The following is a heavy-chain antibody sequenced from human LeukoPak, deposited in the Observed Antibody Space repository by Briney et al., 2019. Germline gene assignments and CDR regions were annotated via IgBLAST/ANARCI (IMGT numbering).Heavy chain of an antibody. D-gene: IGHD6-13*01. J-gene: IGHJ6*02. Sequence: GGTNYAQKFQGWVTMTRDTSISTAYMELSRLRSDDTAVYYCARSGGGYSSSWFDYYYGMDVWGQGTTVTVSS. CDR3: ARSGGGYSSSWFDYYYGMDV. V-gene: IGHV1-2*04. CDR2: GGT.